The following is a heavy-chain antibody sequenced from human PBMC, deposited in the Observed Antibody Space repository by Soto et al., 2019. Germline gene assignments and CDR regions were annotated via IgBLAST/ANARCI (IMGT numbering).Heavy chain of an antibody. D-gene: IGHD1-20*01. Sequence: QVQLMQSGAEVRKPGASVKVSCKASGYTFTDYDINWVRQATGQGLEWLGWMTPKSGYTGYAQKFQGRVTLTRDTSRGTAYMELSSLTSEDTAVYYCSRNLYNTGDFEHWGQGTLVTVSS. CDR3: SRNLYNTGDFEH. J-gene: IGHJ4*02. V-gene: IGHV1-8*02. CDR2: MTPKSGYT. CDR1: GYTFTDYD.